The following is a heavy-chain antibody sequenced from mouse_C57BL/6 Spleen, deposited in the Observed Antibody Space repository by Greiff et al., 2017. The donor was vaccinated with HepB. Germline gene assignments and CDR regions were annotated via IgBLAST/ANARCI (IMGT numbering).Heavy chain of an antibody. V-gene: IGHV1-64*01. J-gene: IGHJ4*01. D-gene: IGHD2-10*02. CDR3: ARPPSRNYYAMDY. CDR2: IHPNSGST. CDR1: GYTFTSYW. Sequence: QVQLQQSGAELVKPGASVKLSCKASGYTFTSYWMHWVKQRPGQGLEWIGMIHPNSGSTNYNEKFKSKATLTVDKSSSTAYMQLSSLTSEDSAVYYCARPPSRNYYAMDYWGQGTSVTVSS.